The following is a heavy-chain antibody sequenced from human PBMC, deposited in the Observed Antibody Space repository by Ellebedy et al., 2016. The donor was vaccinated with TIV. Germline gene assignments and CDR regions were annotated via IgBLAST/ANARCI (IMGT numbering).Heavy chain of an antibody. V-gene: IGHV1-46*01. J-gene: IGHJ4*02. Sequence: AASVKVSCKASGGTLRRYGISWVRQAPGQGLEWMGMINPSGGSTNYAQKFQGRVTMTRDASTSTVYMELSSLRSEDTAVYYCARGVYYGRSDYWGQGTQVTVSS. D-gene: IGHD4-17*01. CDR2: INPSGGST. CDR1: GGTLRRYG. CDR3: ARGVYYGRSDY.